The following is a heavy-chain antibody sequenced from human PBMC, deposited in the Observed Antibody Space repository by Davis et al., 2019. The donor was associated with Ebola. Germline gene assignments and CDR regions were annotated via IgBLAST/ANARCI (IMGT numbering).Heavy chain of an antibody. V-gene: IGHV6-1*01. CDR2: TYYTSKWYN. D-gene: IGHD1-1*01. Sequence: HSQTLSLTCAISGDSVSSGGWNWIRQSPSRGLEWLGRTYYTSKWYNDYAVSVKSRITISPDTSKNQFSLQLNSVTPEDTAVYFCARGWLRTKFDYWGQGTQVTVSS. J-gene: IGHJ4*02. CDR3: ARGWLRTKFDY. CDR1: GDSVSSGG.